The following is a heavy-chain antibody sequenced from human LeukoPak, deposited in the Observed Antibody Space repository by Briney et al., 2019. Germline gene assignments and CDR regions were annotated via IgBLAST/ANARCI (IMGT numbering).Heavy chain of an antibody. J-gene: IGHJ4*02. CDR1: GFTFSSYW. D-gene: IGHD5-18*01. CDR3: ARGDTAMAYFDY. V-gene: IGHV3-74*01. Sequence: PGGSLRLSCAASGFTFSSYWMHWVRQAPGKGLGWVSRINSDGSSTSYADSVKGRFTISRDNAKNTLYLQMNSLRAEDTAVYYCARGDTAMAYFDYWGQGTLVTVSS. CDR2: INSDGSST.